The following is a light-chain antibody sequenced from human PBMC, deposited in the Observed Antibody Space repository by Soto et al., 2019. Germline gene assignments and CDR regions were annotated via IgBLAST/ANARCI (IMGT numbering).Light chain of an antibody. Sequence: QSALTQPASVSGSPGQSITISCTGTSSDVGGYNYVSWYQQHPGKAPKLMIYDVSNRPSGVSNRFSGSKSGNTASLTISGLEAEDEAAYYCSSYTSSSLGVFGGGTKLTVL. CDR3: SSYTSSSLGV. V-gene: IGLV2-14*01. CDR1: SSDVGGYNY. J-gene: IGLJ2*01. CDR2: DVS.